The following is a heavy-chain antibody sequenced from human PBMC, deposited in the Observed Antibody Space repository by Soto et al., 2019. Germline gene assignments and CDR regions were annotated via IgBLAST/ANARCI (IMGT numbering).Heavy chain of an antibody. Sequence: EVQLLESGGGLVQPGGSLRLSCVASRFSFSSYEMSWVRQAAGKGLEWVSRVSLTGDRTNYAGSVKGRFTVSRDNFKNTLSLQMNSLRPEDTAVYYCAKDSGYQLPDNYFYYGLDVWGQGTTVTVSS. CDR2: VSLTGDRT. CDR1: RFSFSSYE. D-gene: IGHD2-2*01. J-gene: IGHJ6*02. V-gene: IGHV3-23*01. CDR3: AKDSGYQLPDNYFYYGLDV.